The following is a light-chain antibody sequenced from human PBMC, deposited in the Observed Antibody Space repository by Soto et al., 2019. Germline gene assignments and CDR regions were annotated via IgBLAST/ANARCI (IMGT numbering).Light chain of an antibody. CDR3: QHYNRYQWT. CDR1: QTITY. V-gene: IGKV1-5*01. Sequence: DIQMTQSPSTLSASVGDTVTITCRASQTITYLAWYQQKPGKAPKLLINDASNLDSGVPSRFSGSGSGTEFTLTISRVQPYEFAAYYCQHYNRYQWTVGQGTKVDIK. J-gene: IGKJ1*01. CDR2: DAS.